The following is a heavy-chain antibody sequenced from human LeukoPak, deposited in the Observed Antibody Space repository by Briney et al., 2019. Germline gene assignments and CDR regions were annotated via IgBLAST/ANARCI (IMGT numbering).Heavy chain of an antibody. Sequence: ATVKVSCKASGGTFSSYAISWVRQAPGQGLGWMGRIIPILGIANYAQKFQGRVTITADKSTSTAYMELSSLRSEDTAVYYCARESDRVWFGELGNWFDPWGQGTLVTVSS. CDR2: IIPILGIA. D-gene: IGHD3-10*01. CDR3: ARESDRVWFGELGNWFDP. J-gene: IGHJ5*02. V-gene: IGHV1-69*04. CDR1: GGTFSSYA.